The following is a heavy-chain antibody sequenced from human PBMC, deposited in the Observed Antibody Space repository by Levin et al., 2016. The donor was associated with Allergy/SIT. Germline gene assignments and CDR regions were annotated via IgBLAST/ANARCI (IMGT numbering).Heavy chain of an antibody. CDR2: ISSSSSYI. D-gene: IGHD2-2*03. V-gene: IGHV3-21*01. Sequence: GESLKISCAASGFTFSSYSMNWVRQAPGKGLEWVSSISSSSSYIYYADSVKGRFTISRDNAKNSLYLQMNSLRAEDTAVYYCARELDIVVVPAAMITAPAAFDIWGQGTMVTVSS. J-gene: IGHJ3*02. CDR3: ARELDIVVVPAAMITAPAAFDI. CDR1: GFTFSSYS.